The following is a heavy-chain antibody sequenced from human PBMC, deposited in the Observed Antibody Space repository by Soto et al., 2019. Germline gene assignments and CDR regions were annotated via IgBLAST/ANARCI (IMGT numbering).Heavy chain of an antibody. CDR1: GGTFGSNA. V-gene: IGHV1-69*12. J-gene: IGHJ3*02. CDR3: AREGYTFGPVAVSGAFDI. Sequence: QVQLVQSGAEVRRPGSSVKVSCKASGGTFGSNAISWVRQSPGQGLEWMGGLIPIFGTTNNAQKCQGRVTISADESTNTAYMELSSLRSEDTAIYYCAREGYTFGPVAVSGAFDIWGQGTVVTVSS. CDR2: LIPIFGTT. D-gene: IGHD2-2*02.